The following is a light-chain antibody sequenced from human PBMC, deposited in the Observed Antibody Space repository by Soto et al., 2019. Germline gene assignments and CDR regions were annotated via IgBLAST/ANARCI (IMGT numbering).Light chain of an antibody. J-gene: IGLJ1*01. CDR1: SSDVGAYNF. V-gene: IGLV2-8*01. Sequence: QSALAQPPSASGSPGQSVTISCTGTSSDVGAYNFVSWYQQLPGKAPKLMIYEVTKRPSGVPDRFSGSKSGNTASLTVSGLQDEDEADYYCSSSACSITIDVFGTGTKLTVL. CDR2: EVT. CDR3: SSSACSITIDV.